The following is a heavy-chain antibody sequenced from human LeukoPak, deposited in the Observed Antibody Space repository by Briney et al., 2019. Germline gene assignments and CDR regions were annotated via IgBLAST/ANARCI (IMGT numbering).Heavy chain of an antibody. CDR2: ISGSGDIT. CDR1: GFTFTSYA. J-gene: IGHJ4*02. V-gene: IGHV3-23*01. CDR3: AKSRGESRGASNY. D-gene: IGHD1-26*01. Sequence: GGSLRLSCAASGFTFTSYAMNWVRQAPGKGLEWVSFISGSGDITYYADSVKGRFTISRDNSKNTLYLQMNSLRAEDTALYYCAKSRGESRGASNYWGQGALVTVSS.